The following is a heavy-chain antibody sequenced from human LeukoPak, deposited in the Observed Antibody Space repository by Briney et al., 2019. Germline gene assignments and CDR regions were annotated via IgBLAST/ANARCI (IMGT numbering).Heavy chain of an antibody. D-gene: IGHD6-13*01. CDR2: ISGSSGSI. CDR3: AREVRYSSSWNDAFDI. V-gene: IGHV3-21*01. J-gene: IGHJ3*02. Sequence: GGSQRLSCAASGFTFSSYTINWVRQAPGKGLEWVSSISGSSGSIYYADSVKGRFTISRDNAKNSLYLQTNSLRAEDTAVHYCAREVRYSSSWNDAFDIWGQGTMVTVSS. CDR1: GFTFSSYT.